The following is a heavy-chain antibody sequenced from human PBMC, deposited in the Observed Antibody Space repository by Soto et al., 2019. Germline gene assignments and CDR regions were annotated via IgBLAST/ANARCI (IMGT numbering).Heavy chain of an antibody. Sequence: SETLSLTCALSGASLNTYYWYWIRQPPGKGLEWIGYFYYSGLTNYNPSLKSRVTISLDTSKNQFSLKLSSVTAADTAVYFCARGNTHGYYYMDVWGRGTTVTVSS. V-gene: IGHV4-59*08. CDR1: GASLNTYY. CDR3: ARGNTHGYYYMDV. D-gene: IGHD3-22*01. CDR2: FYYSGLT. J-gene: IGHJ6*03.